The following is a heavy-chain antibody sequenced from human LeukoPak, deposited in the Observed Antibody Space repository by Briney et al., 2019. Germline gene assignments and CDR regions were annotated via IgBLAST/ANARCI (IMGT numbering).Heavy chain of an antibody. Sequence: SETLSLTCTVSGYSINSGYHWGWIRQPPGKGLEWIGSIYHSGSTYYNPSLKSRVTISVDTSKNQFSLKLSSVTAADTALYYCAGDYSSSSAWFYWGQGTLVTVSS. J-gene: IGHJ4*02. CDR1: GYSINSGYH. CDR3: AGDYSSSSAWFY. V-gene: IGHV4-38-2*02. CDR2: IYHSGST. D-gene: IGHD6-6*01.